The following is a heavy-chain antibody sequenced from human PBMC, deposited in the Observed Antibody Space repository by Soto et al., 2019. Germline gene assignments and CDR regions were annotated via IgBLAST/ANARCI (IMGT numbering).Heavy chain of an antibody. J-gene: IGHJ5*02. CDR1: GGSISSSSYY. Sequence: TLSLTCTVSGGSISSSSYYWGWIRQPPGKGLEWIGSIYYSGSTYYNPSLKSRVTISVDTSKNQFSLKLSSVTAADTAVYYCARQEDIVVVPAAIGGWFDPWGQGTLVTVSS. CDR2: IYYSGST. V-gene: IGHV4-39*01. D-gene: IGHD2-2*01. CDR3: ARQEDIVVVPAAIGGWFDP.